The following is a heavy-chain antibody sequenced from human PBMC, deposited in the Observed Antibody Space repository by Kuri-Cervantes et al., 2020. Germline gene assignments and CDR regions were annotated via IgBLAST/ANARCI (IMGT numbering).Heavy chain of an antibody. CDR2: ISAYNGNT. V-gene: IGHV1-18*01. CDR1: GYTFTSYG. J-gene: IGHJ4*02. Sequence: ASVKVSCKASGYTFTSYGISWVRQAPGQGLEWMGWISAYNGNTNYAQKFQGRVAMTRDTPTSTVYMELSSLRSEDTAVYYCARDGSSGYYYFDYWGQGTLVTVSS. D-gene: IGHD3-22*01. CDR3: ARDGSSGYYYFDY.